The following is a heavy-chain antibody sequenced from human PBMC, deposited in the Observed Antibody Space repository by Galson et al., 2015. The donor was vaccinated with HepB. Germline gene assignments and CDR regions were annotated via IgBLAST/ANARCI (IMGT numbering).Heavy chain of an antibody. CDR3: ATVGVVAATPWYFDL. D-gene: IGHD2-15*01. CDR2: FDPEDGET. J-gene: IGHJ2*01. V-gene: IGHV1-24*01. Sequence: SVKVSCKVSGYTLTELSMHWVRQAPGKGLEWMGGFDPEDGETIYAQKFQGRVTMTEDTSTDTAYMELSSLRSEDTAVYYCATVGVVAATPWYFDLWGRGTLVTVSS. CDR1: GYTLTELS.